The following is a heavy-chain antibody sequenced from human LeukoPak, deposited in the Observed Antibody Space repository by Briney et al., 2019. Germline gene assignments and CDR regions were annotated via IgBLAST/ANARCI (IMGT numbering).Heavy chain of an antibody. Sequence: GASVKVSCKASGYTFTSYGIIWVRQAPGQRLEWMGWINAGNGNTKYSQKFQGRVTITRDTSASTAYMELSSLRSEDTAVYYCARVVPYCSSTSCYLDYWGQGTLVTVSS. D-gene: IGHD2-2*01. CDR3: ARVVPYCSSTSCYLDY. V-gene: IGHV1-3*01. CDR1: GYTFTSYG. CDR2: INAGNGNT. J-gene: IGHJ4*02.